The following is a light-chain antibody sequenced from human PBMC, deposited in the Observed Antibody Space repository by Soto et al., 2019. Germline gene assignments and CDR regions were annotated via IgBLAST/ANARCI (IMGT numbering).Light chain of an antibody. V-gene: IGKV3-15*01. Sequence: EIVMTQSPATLSVSPGERATLSCRASQSISSNLAWYQQKPGQSPRLLINGASTGATGIPARFSGSGSGTEFTLTISSLQSEDFAVYYCQQYNNWPPTFGQGTKVEIK. J-gene: IGKJ1*01. CDR3: QQYNNWPPT. CDR2: GAS. CDR1: QSISSN.